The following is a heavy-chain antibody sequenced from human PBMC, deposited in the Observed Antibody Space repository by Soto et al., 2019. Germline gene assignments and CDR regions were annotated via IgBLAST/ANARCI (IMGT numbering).Heavy chain of an antibody. J-gene: IGHJ4*02. Sequence: SPETLSLTCTVSGGSISSGGYYWSWIRQHPGKGLEWIGYIYYSGSTYYNPSLKSRVTISVDTSKNQFALKLSSVTAADTAVYYCARADGAYGDYGDYVPPYYFDYWGQGTLVTVSS. CDR1: GGSISSGGYY. D-gene: IGHD4-17*01. CDR2: IYYSGST. V-gene: IGHV4-31*03. CDR3: ARADGAYGDYGDYVPPYYFDY.